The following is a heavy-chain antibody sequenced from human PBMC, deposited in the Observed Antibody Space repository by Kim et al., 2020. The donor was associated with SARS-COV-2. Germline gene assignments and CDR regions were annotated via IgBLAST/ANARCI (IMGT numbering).Heavy chain of an antibody. V-gene: IGHV4-31*03. D-gene: IGHD3-22*01. Sequence: SETLSLTCTVSGDSISSGPYYWSWIRQHPGKGLEWIGYFSYRGNTYYNPSLKSRVTLSTDTSRNHFSLRLTSLTAADTAVDYCARWQSSVSQTTGFDPWG. CDR1: GDSISSGPYY. CDR2: FSYRGNT. J-gene: IGHJ5*02. CDR3: ARWQSSVSQTTGFDP.